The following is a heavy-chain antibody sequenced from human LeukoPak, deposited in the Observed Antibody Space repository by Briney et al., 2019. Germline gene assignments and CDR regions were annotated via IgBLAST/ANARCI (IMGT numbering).Heavy chain of an antibody. Sequence: PSETLSLTCTVSGGSISSYYWNWIRQPPGKGLEWIGYIYYSGSTNYNPSLKSRVTISVDTSKNQFSLNPSSVTAADTAVYYCARGGYDPLDYWGQGTLVTVSS. J-gene: IGHJ4*02. CDR2: IYYSGST. V-gene: IGHV4-59*01. D-gene: IGHD5-12*01. CDR1: GGSISSYY. CDR3: ARGGYDPLDY.